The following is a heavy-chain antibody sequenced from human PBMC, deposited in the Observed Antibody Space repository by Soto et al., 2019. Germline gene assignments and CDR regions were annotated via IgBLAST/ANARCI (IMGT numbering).Heavy chain of an antibody. Sequence: ASVKVSCKASGYTFTSYAMHWVRQAPGQGLEWMGRINPSDGNTNYAQKFQGRVTMTRGTSTSTVYMELSSLRSEDTAVHYCARPVKGSGWYAAFDIWGQGTMVTVSS. CDR1: GYTFTSYA. J-gene: IGHJ3*02. V-gene: IGHV1-46*03. CDR2: INPSDGNT. CDR3: ARPVKGSGWYAAFDI. D-gene: IGHD6-19*01.